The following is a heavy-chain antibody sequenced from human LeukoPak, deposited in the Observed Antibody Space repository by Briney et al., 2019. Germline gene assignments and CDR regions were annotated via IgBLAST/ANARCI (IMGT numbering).Heavy chain of an antibody. CDR3: ARVRPIVVVPAAYQSGAFDI. CDR1: GFTFSSYS. Sequence: PGGSLRLSCAASGFTFSSYSMNWVRQAPGKGLEWVSSISSSSSYIYYADSVKGRFTISRDNAKNSLYLQMNSLRAEDTAVYYCARVRPIVVVPAAYQSGAFDIWGQETMVTVSS. J-gene: IGHJ3*02. CDR2: ISSSSSYI. V-gene: IGHV3-21*01. D-gene: IGHD2-2*01.